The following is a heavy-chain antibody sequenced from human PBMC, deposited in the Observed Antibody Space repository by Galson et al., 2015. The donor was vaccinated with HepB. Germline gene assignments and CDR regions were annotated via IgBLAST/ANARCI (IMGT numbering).Heavy chain of an antibody. CDR3: ARDGWSGNYFDGAFDM. D-gene: IGHD1-26*01. CDR1: GGTFSSYS. V-gene: IGHV1-69*04. CDR2: IIPILGRA. J-gene: IGHJ3*02. Sequence: SCKASGGTFSSYSISWVRQAPGQELEWMGRIIPILGRANYAQKFQVRVTITADKPTNTSYMEVSSLRSEDTAVYYCARDGWSGNYFDGAFDMWGQGTMVTVSS.